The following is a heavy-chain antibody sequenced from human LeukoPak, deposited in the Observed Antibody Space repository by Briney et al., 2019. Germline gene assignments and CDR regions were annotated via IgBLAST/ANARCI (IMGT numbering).Heavy chain of an antibody. CDR2: INPNSGGT. V-gene: IGHV1-2*06. J-gene: IGHJ6*03. CDR3: ARDGEKDSSGYYYYYYMDV. CDR1: GYTFTGYY. Sequence: ASVTVSCKASGYTFTGYYMHWVRQAPGQGLEWMGRINPNSGGTNYAQKFQGRVTMTRDTSISTAYMELSRLRSDDTAVYYCARDGEKDSSGYYYYYYMDVWGKGTTVTVSS. D-gene: IGHD3-22*01.